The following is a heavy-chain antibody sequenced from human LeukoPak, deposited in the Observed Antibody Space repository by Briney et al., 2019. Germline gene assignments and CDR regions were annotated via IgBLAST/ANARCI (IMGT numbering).Heavy chain of an antibody. J-gene: IGHJ4*02. Sequence: GGSLRLSCAASGFTFSSYDMHWVRQGTEKGLEWVSAIDTGGDTYYPGSVKGRFTISRDNAKNSLYLQMNSLRAVDTAVYYCARGPMTTVVTLDYFDYWGQGTLVTVSS. D-gene: IGHD4-23*01. V-gene: IGHV3-13*01. CDR2: IDTGGDT. CDR1: GFTFSSYD. CDR3: ARGPMTTVVTLDYFDY.